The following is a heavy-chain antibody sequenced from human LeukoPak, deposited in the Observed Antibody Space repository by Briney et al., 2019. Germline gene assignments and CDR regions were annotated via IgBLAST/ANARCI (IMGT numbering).Heavy chain of an antibody. CDR1: GFTLSSYT. CDR3: ARNDYYTLQL. Sequence: GGSLRLSCADSGFTLSSYTMNWVRQAPGKGLDWVSFIYSGGNTHYSDSVKGRFTISRDNSKNTLYLQMNSLRAKDTAVYYCARNDYYTLQLWGQGTLVTVSS. CDR2: IYSGGNT. J-gene: IGHJ4*02. D-gene: IGHD3-3*01. V-gene: IGHV3-53*01.